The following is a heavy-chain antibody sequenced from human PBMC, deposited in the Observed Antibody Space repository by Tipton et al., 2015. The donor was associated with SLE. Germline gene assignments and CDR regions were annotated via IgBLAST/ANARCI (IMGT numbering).Heavy chain of an antibody. D-gene: IGHD2-15*01. CDR3: ARYSLTNWHLDL. J-gene: IGHJ2*01. CDR2: MSYSGST. Sequence: TLSLTCTVSGVSISSDDYYWTWIRQHPGKGLEWIGHMSYSGSTYYNPSLKSRITISVDTSKNHFSLKLSSVTAADSAFYYCARYSLTNWHLDLWGRGTLVTVSS. V-gene: IGHV4-31*03. CDR1: GVSISSDDYY.